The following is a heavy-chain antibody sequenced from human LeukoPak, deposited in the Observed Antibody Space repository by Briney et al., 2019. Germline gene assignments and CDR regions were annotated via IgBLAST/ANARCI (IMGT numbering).Heavy chain of an antibody. Sequence: GGSLRLSCAASGFTVSSNYMSWVRQAPGKGLEWVSVIYSGGSTYYADSVKGRFTISRDNSKNTLCLQMNSLRAEDTAVYYCARDRSIAVAGTGFGYWGQGTLVTVSS. D-gene: IGHD6-19*01. CDR2: IYSGGST. V-gene: IGHV3-53*01. CDR1: GFTVSSNY. J-gene: IGHJ4*02. CDR3: ARDRSIAVAGTGFGY.